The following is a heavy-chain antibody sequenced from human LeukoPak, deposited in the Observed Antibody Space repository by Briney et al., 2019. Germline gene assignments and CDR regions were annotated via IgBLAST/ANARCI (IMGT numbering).Heavy chain of an antibody. CDR3: AKDIQIYSSGSYYFDY. CDR2: IRYDGNNK. V-gene: IGHV3-30*02. D-gene: IGHD6-19*01. J-gene: IGHJ4*02. Sequence: HPGGSLRLSCAASGFTFSNYGMHWVRQAPGKGLEWVTFIRYDGNNKYYADSVKGRFTISRDNSKNTLYLQMNSLRAEDTAVYYCAKDIQIYSSGSYYFDYWGQGTLVTVSS. CDR1: GFTFSNYG.